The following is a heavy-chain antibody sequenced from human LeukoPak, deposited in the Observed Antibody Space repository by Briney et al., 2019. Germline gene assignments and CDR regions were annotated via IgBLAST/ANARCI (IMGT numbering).Heavy chain of an antibody. V-gene: IGHV3-7*03. CDR2: IKQDGSEK. CDR3: ARKNDVGWFDP. D-gene: IGHD1-1*01. CDR1: GFTFSSYW. Sequence: GGSLRLSCAASGFTFSSYWMSWVRQAPGKGLEWVANIKQDGSEKYYVDSVKGRFTISRDNAKNSLYLQMNSLRAEDTALYHCARKNDVGWFDPWGQGTLVTVSS. J-gene: IGHJ5*02.